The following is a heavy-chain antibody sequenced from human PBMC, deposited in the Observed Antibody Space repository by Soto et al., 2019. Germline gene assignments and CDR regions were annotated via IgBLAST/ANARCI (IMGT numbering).Heavy chain of an antibody. CDR1: GYTFTSYA. CDR2: INAGNGNT. Sequence: ASVKVSCKASGYTFTSYAMHWVRQAPGQRLEWMGWINAGNGNTKYSQKFQGRVTITRDTSASTAYMELSSLRSEDTAVYYCAREGYCSSTSCYDFYYYYYIDVWGKGTTVTVSS. V-gene: IGHV1-3*01. CDR3: AREGYCSSTSCYDFYYYYYIDV. D-gene: IGHD2-2*01. J-gene: IGHJ6*03.